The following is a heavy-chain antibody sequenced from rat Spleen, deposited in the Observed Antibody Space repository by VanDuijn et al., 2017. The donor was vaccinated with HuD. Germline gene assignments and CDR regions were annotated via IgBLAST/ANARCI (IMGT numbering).Heavy chain of an antibody. V-gene: IGHV5-7*01. D-gene: IGHD1-9*01. J-gene: IGHJ1*01. Sequence: EVQLVESGGGLVQPGRSMKLSCAASGFTFSDYDMSWVRQAPRKSLEWVATINYDGSSIYYRDTVKGRFTISRDNAKSTLYRQMDSLRSEDTATYYCARPFGYNGYWYFDFWGPGTMVTVSS. CDR1: GFTFSDYD. CDR2: INYDGSSI. CDR3: ARPFGYNGYWYFDF.